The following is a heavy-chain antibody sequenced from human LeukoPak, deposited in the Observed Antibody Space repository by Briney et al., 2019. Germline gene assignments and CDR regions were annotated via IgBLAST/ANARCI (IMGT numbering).Heavy chain of an antibody. V-gene: IGHV3-48*01. CDR2: ISSSSSTI. J-gene: IGHJ3*02. CDR3: AKGGYYDLDAFDI. CDR1: GFTFSSYS. D-gene: IGHD1-26*01. Sequence: GGSLRLSCAASGFTFSSYSMNWVRQAPGKGLEWVSYISSSSSTIYYADSVKGRFTISRDNAKNSLYLQMNSLRAEDTAVYYCAKGGYYDLDAFDIWGQGTMVTVSS.